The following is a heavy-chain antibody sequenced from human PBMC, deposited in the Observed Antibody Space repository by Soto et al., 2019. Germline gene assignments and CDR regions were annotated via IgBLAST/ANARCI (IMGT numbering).Heavy chain of an antibody. V-gene: IGHV3-23*01. Sequence: PGGSLRLSCEVSGFSFRVNGVSWVRQAPGKGLEWVSTLGGADGGTHYADSVKGRFTISRDNSKDTLYLQMNDLRAEDTALYYCAKGGVIATFGGVIVPYYFDSWGQGTPVTVSS. J-gene: IGHJ4*02. CDR1: GFSFRVNG. D-gene: IGHD3-16*02. CDR3: AKGGVIATFGGVIVPYYFDS. CDR2: LGGADGGT.